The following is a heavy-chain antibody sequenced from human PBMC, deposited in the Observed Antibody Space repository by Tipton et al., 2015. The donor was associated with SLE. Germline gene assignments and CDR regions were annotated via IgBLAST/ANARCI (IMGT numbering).Heavy chain of an antibody. CDR1: GYSINSGNY. D-gene: IGHD6-6*01. CDR3: VRGPRYSISRMPFDH. J-gene: IGHJ4*02. V-gene: IGHV4-38-2*02. Sequence: TLSLTCTVSGYSINSGNYWGWIRQPPGKGPEWIGSIFHSGGTNYNPSLKSRVTISVDTSKNQFSLKLTSVTAADTAVYYCVRGPRYSISRMPFDHWGQGTLVTVSS. CDR2: IFHSGGT.